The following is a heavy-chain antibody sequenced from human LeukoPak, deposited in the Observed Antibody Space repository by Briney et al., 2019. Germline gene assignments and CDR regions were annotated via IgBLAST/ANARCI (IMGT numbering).Heavy chain of an antibody. CDR3: ARPYYYDSRIDP. J-gene: IGHJ5*02. V-gene: IGHV4-34*01. CDR2: INPSGST. CDR1: SGSFSDYY. D-gene: IGHD3-22*01. Sequence: SETLSLTCAVYSGSFSDYYWSWIRQPPGKGLEWIGEINPSGSTNYSPSLKSRVTISVDTSKNQFSLKLSSVTAADTAVYYCARPYYYDSRIDPWGQGTLVTVSS.